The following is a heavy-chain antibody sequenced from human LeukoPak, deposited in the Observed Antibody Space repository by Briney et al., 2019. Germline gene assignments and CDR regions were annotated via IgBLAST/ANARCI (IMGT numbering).Heavy chain of an antibody. V-gene: IGHV4-59*01. CDR1: GGSISSYY. CDR2: IYYSGST. CDR3: ARTPWKGVVIVPNWFDP. D-gene: IGHD3-3*01. Sequence: SETLSLTCTVSGGSISSYYWSWIRQPPGKGLEWIGYIYYSGSTNYNPSLKSRVTISVDTFKNQFSLKLSSVTAADTAVYYCARTPWKGVVIVPNWFDPWGQGTLVTVSS. J-gene: IGHJ5*02.